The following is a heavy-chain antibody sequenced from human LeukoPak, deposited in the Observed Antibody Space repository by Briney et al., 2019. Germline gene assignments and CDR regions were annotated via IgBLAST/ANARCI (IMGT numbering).Heavy chain of an antibody. D-gene: IGHD5-24*01. CDR1: GFTFSSYG. V-gene: IGHV3-33*01. CDR2: IWYDGSNK. J-gene: IGHJ4*02. Sequence: GSLRLSCAASGFTFSSYGMHWVRQAPGKGLEWVAVIWYDGSNKYYADSVKGRFTISRDNSKNTLYLQMNSLRAEDTAVYYCARDRETRGFDYWGQGTLVTVSS. CDR3: ARDRETRGFDY.